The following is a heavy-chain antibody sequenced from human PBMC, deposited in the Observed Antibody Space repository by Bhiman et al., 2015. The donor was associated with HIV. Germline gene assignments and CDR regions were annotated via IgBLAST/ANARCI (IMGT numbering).Heavy chain of an antibody. CDR3: AKHPARYSSTSCSNLDY. CDR2: ISDYWIRT. CDR1: GFSFSSSW. D-gene: IGHD2-2*01. J-gene: IGHJ4*02. Sequence: EVHLVESGGDLVQPGGSLRLSCTGSGFSFSSSWMHWVRQAPGKGLEWVSRISDYWIRTDYADSVTGRFTISRDNAKNTVYLQMHDLRADDTAVYYCAKHPARYSSTSCSNLDYWGQGTLVTVSS. V-gene: IGHV3-74*01.